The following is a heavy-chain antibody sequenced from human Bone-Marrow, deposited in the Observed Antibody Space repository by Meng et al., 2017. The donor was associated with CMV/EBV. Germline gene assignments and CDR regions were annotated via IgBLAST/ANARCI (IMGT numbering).Heavy chain of an antibody. V-gene: IGHV3-23*01. CDR2: ISGRGGRR. Sequence: FRSYWRHWVRQGPGKGVVWVSGISGRGGRRYYADSVKGRFTIDRDNSKNTLYLQMNSLRAEDTALYYCAKDGESNCGGGSCYRGFDYWGQGTLVTVSS. CDR3: AKDGESNCGGGSCYRGFDY. J-gene: IGHJ4*02. D-gene: IGHD2-15*01. CDR1: FRSYW.